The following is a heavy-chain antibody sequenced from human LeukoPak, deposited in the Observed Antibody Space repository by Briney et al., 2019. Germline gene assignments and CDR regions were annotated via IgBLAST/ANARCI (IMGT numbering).Heavy chain of an antibody. CDR3: ARQSGLSGYCSGGSCSYYYYYGMDV. CDR2: IYYSGST. Sequence: PSETLSLTCTVSGGPISSSSYSWGWIRQPPGKGLEWIGSIYYSGSTYYNPSLKSRVTISVDTSKNQFSLKLSSVTAADTAVYYCARQSGLSGYCSGGSCSYYYYYGMDVWGQGTTVTVSS. V-gene: IGHV4-39*01. J-gene: IGHJ6*02. CDR1: GGPISSSSYS. D-gene: IGHD2-15*01.